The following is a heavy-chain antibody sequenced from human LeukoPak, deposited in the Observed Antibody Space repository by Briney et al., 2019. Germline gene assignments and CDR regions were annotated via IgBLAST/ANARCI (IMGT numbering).Heavy chain of an antibody. CDR3: ARAVGSSEDFDY. CDR2: IKSDGSST. V-gene: IGHV3-74*01. J-gene: IGHJ4*02. CDR1: GFAFSSYW. Sequence: GGSLRLSCAASGFAFSSYWMHWVRQAPGKGLVWVSRIKSDGSSTNYADSVKGRFTISRDNAKNTLYLQMNSLRAEDTAVYYCARAVGSSEDFDYWGQGTLVTVSS. D-gene: IGHD2-15*01.